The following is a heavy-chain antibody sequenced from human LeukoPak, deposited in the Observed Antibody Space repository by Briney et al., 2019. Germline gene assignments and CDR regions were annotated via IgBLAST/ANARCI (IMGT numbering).Heavy chain of an antibody. V-gene: IGHV3-7*01. D-gene: IGHD5-18*01. CDR1: GFTFSNYA. Sequence: GGSLRLSCVASGFTFSNYAMSWVRQAPGKGLEWVANIKQDGSEKYYVDSVKGRFTISRDNAKNSLYLQMNSLRAEDTAVYYCARDSQLWLYLDYWGQGTLVTVSS. J-gene: IGHJ4*02. CDR3: ARDSQLWLYLDY. CDR2: IKQDGSEK.